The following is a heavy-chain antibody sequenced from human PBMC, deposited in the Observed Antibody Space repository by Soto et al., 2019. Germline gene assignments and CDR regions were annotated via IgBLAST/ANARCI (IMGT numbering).Heavy chain of an antibody. D-gene: IGHD1-26*01. V-gene: IGHV3-7*05. CDR1: DFTFSTYW. J-gene: IGHJ4*02. Sequence: GGSLRLSCVASDFTFSTYWMTWVRQPPGKGLEWVANIEGDGNEMNYVDSVKGRFTVSRDNSKRSLYLQMNSLRVEDTAVYYCVRGLYTGSPHFFYWGQGTLVTVSS. CDR2: IEGDGNEM. CDR3: VRGLYTGSPHFFY.